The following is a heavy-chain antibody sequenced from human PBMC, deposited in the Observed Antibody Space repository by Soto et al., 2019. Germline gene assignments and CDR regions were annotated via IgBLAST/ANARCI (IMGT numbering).Heavy chain of an antibody. D-gene: IGHD3-16*02. CDR2: IYYSGST. CDR3: ARRIPVSVPHYYYYSLDV. Sequence: PSETLSLTCTVSGGSISSYYWSWIRQPPGKGLEWIGYIYYSGSTNYNTSLKSRVTISVDTSKNQFSLKLSSVTAADTAVYYCARRIPVSVPHYYYYSLDVGGKGTTLT. CDR1: GGSISSYY. J-gene: IGHJ6*03. V-gene: IGHV4-59*01.